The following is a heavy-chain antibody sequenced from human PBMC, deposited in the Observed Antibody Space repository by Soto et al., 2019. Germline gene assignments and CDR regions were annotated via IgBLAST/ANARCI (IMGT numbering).Heavy chain of an antibody. CDR2: ISGYSGDT. V-gene: IGHV1-18*03. CDR3: ARHRGPTTAENWFDP. CDR1: GYTFFGYD. Sequence: QVLLVQSGPEVKNPGASLNISCKTSGYTFFGYDMSWVRQAPGQGLEGMGGISGYSGDTQYAQKFKGRVTLTREISTSTVYMELRSLTSDDVATYYCARHRGPTTAENWFDPWGQGTLVIVSS. D-gene: IGHD6-13*01. J-gene: IGHJ5*02.